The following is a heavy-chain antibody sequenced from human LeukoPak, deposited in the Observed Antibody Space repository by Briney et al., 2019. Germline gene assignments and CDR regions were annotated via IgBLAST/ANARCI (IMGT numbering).Heavy chain of an antibody. J-gene: IGHJ4*02. Sequence: ASVKVSCKASGYTFTSYYMHWVRQAPGQGLEWMGIINPSGGSTSYAQKFRGRVTMTRDTSTSTVYMELSSLRSEDTAVYYCARDESSSGWNNGLADYWGQGTLVTVSS. CDR2: INPSGGST. CDR1: GYTFTSYY. CDR3: ARDESSSGWNNGLADY. V-gene: IGHV1-46*01. D-gene: IGHD6-19*01.